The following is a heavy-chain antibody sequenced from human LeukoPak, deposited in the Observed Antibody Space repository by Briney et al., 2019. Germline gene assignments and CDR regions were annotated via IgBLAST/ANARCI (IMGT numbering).Heavy chain of an antibody. V-gene: IGHV3-48*03. D-gene: IGHD6-25*01. CDR1: GFTFSDYG. CDR2: ISSSGSTI. J-gene: IGHJ4*02. CDR3: ARDVSDSSGWYFDS. Sequence: GGSLRLSCAASGFTFSDYGINWVRQAPGKGLEWVSYISSSGSTIYYADSVKGRFTISRDNAKNSLYLHMNSLRAEDTAVYSCARDVSDSSGWYFDSWGQGTLVTVSS.